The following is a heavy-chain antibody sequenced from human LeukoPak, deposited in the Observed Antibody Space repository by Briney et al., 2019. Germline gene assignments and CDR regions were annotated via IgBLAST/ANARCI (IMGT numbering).Heavy chain of an antibody. J-gene: IGHJ4*02. CDR3: PRALVGIGYS. V-gene: IGHV3-15*01. D-gene: IGHD2-21*01. CDR2: IKSKIDGGTT. Sequence: GGSLRLSCAASGLILSNAWMKWVRQAPGKGLEWIGQIKSKIDGGTTDSAAPVKDRFTISRDDSKNTLYLQMNSLKTEDTAVCYIPRALVGIGYSWGQRTLVTVSS. CDR1: GLILSNAW.